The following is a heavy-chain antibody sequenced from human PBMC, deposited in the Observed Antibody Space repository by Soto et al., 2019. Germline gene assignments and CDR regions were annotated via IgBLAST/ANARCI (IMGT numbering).Heavy chain of an antibody. V-gene: IGHV4-34*01. Sequence: KPSETLSLTCAVYGGSFSGYYWSWIRQPPGKGLEWIGEINHSGSTNYNPSLKSRVTISVDTSKNQFSLKLSSVTAADTAVYYCARGPRRAIAARHGFYFDYWGQGTLVTVSS. D-gene: IGHD6-6*01. CDR2: INHSGST. CDR1: GGSFSGYY. CDR3: ARGPRRAIAARHGFYFDY. J-gene: IGHJ4*02.